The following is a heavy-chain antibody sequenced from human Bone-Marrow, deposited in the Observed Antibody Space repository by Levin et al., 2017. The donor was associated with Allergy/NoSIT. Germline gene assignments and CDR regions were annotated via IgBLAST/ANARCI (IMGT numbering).Heavy chain of an antibody. CDR3: AKSLKLGTFDY. CDR2: ISGRTGTT. Sequence: ASVKVSCAASGFPFSSYAMSWVRQAPGKGLEWVSAISGRTGTTYYAESVKGRFTISRDNSKNTLYLQMNSLRGEDTAVYYCAKSLKLGTFDYWGQGTLVTVSA. J-gene: IGHJ4*02. D-gene: IGHD7-27*01. CDR1: GFPFSSYA. V-gene: IGHV3-23*01.